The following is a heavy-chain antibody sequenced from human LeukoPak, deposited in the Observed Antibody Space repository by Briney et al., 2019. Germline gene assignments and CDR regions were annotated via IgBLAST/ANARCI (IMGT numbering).Heavy chain of an antibody. CDR2: IYPGDSDT. D-gene: IGHD5-18*01. CDR3: ARQVLGESGYSYGAVDY. V-gene: IGHV5-51*01. CDR1: GYSFTSYW. Sequence: GASLKISCKGSGYSFTSYWIGWVRQMPGKGLEWMGIIYPGDSDTRYSPSFQGQVTISADKSISTAYLQWSSLKASDTAMYYCARQVLGESGYSYGAVDYWGQGTLVTVSS. J-gene: IGHJ4*02.